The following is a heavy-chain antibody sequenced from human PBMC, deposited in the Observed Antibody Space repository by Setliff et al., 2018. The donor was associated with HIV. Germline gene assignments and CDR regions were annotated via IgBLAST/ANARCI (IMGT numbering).Heavy chain of an antibody. J-gene: IGHJ4*02. V-gene: IGHV3-66*02. CDR1: GFTVSSSY. Sequence: GGSLRLSCEASGFTVSSSYMAWVRQAPGKGLGWVSTIYSDGSTYHRDSVKGRFTLSRDNSKNTVYLQVGSLRPDDTAMYYCARSRPYNSALDYWGQGTLVTVSS. D-gene: IGHD6-25*01. CDR2: IYSDGST. CDR3: ARSRPYNSALDY.